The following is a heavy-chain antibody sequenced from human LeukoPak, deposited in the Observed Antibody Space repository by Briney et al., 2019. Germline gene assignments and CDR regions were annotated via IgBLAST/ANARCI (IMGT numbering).Heavy chain of an antibody. V-gene: IGHV3-23*01. Sequence: PGGSLRLSCAASGFAFSSYAMSWVRQAPGKGLEWVSAISGSGGSTYYADSVKGRFTISGDNSKNTLYLQMNSLRAEDTAVYYCAKDWVMLGLRLPDYGMDVWGQGTTVTVSS. CDR2: ISGSGGST. CDR3: AKDWVMLGLRLPDYGMDV. CDR1: GFAFSSYA. J-gene: IGHJ6*02. D-gene: IGHD5-12*01.